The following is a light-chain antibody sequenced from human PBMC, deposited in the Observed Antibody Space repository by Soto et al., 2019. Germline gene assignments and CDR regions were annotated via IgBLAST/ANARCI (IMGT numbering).Light chain of an antibody. CDR2: GAS. CDR3: QQYTSWQT. V-gene: IGKV3-15*01. Sequence: EILMTQSPATLSVSPGGRATLSCRASRDISNNLAWYQQRPGQPPRLLIYGASTRATGVPARFSGSGWGTEFTLTITGLQSDDFAVYYCQQYTSWQTFGQGTQVDI. CDR1: RDISNN. J-gene: IGKJ1*01.